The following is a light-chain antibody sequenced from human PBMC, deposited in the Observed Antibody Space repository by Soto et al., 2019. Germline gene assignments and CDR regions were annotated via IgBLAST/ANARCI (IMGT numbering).Light chain of an antibody. CDR3: QQYGSSPLT. Sequence: EFVLTQSPGTLSLSPGERATLSCRASPSVSSSYLAWYQQKPGQAPRLLIYGASSRATGIPDRFSGSGSGTDFTLTISRLEPEDFAVYYCQQYGSSPLTFGGGTKVDIK. J-gene: IGKJ4*01. CDR1: PSVSSSY. CDR2: GAS. V-gene: IGKV3-20*01.